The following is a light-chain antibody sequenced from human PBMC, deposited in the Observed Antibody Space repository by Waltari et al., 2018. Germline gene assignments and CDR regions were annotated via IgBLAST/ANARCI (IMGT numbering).Light chain of an antibody. J-gene: IGLJ2*01. CDR1: SSDVGGYKY. CDR2: DVS. CDR3: SSYTTSSTLVV. V-gene: IGLV2-14*01. Sequence: QSALTQPASVSGSPGPSITISCTGTSSDVGGYKYVSCYQQHPGKAPKLMIYDVSKRPSGVSNRFSGSKSGNTASLTISGLQAEDEADYYCSSYTTSSTLVVFGGGTKLTVL.